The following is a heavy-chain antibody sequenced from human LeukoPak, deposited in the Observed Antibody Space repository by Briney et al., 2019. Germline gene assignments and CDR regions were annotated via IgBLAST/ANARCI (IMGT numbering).Heavy chain of an antibody. CDR3: AILTTAKTGFDY. CDR2: TRDKANSYTT. CDR1: GFTFSDHY. Sequence: PGGSLRLSCAASGFTFSDHYMDWVRQAPGKGLEWVGRTRDKANSYTTEYAASVKGRFTISRDDSKNSLCLQMNSLKTEDTAVYYCAILTTAKTGFDYWGQGTLVTVSS. V-gene: IGHV3-72*01. J-gene: IGHJ4*02. D-gene: IGHD4/OR15-4a*01.